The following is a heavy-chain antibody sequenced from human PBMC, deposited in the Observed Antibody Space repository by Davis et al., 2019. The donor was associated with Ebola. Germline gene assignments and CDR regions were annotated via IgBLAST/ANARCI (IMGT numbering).Heavy chain of an antibody. Sequence: MPSETLSLTCTVSGDSIKTYFWSWIRQPPGKGLEWIGYFLYSGSTKSNPSLNSRVTISVDTSKNHCSLKLRSVTAAGTAVYYCARGRYDSLTGRLENWFDPWGQGTLVTVSS. J-gene: IGHJ5*02. D-gene: IGHD3-9*01. V-gene: IGHV4-59*01. CDR3: ARGRYDSLTGRLENWFDP. CDR2: FLYSGST. CDR1: GDSIKTYF.